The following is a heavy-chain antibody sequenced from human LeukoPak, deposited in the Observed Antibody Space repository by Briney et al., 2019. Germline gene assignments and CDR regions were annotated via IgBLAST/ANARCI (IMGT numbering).Heavy chain of an antibody. J-gene: IGHJ6*03. CDR1: GGSFSGYY. CDR2: INHSGST. CDR3: ARAGYYYYYYMDV. V-gene: IGHV4-34*01. Sequence: SETLSLTCAVYGGSFSGYYWSWIRQPPGKGLEWIGEINHSGSTNYNPSLKSRVTISVDTSKNQFSLKLSSVTAADTAVYYCARAGYYYYYYMDVWGKGTTVTVSS.